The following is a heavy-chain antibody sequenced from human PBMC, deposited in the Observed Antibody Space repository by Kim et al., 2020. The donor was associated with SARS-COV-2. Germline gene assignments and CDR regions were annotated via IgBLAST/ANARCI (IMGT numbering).Heavy chain of an antibody. CDR2: ISAYNGNT. D-gene: IGHD2-15*01. CDR1: GYTFTSYG. Sequence: ASVKVSCKASGYTFTSYGISWVRQAPGQGLEWMGWISAYNGNTNYAQKLQGRVTMTTDTSTSTAYMELRSLRSDDTAVYYCAREGSGYCSGGSCYAHYYYYGMDVWGQGTTVTVSS. J-gene: IGHJ6*02. V-gene: IGHV1-18*01. CDR3: AREGSGYCSGGSCYAHYYYYGMDV.